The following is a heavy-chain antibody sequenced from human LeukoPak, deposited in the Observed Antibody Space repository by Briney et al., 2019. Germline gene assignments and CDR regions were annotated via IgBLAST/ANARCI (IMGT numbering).Heavy chain of an antibody. CDR3: ASGYSSGWYGGGWFDY. J-gene: IGHJ4*02. Sequence: GGSLRLSCAASGFTFSSYWMSWVRQAPGKGLGWVANIKQDGSEKYYVDSVKGRFTISRDNAKNSLYLQMNSLRAEDTAVYYCASGYSSGWYGGGWFDYWGQGTLVTVSS. CDR1: GFTFSSYW. V-gene: IGHV3-7*01. D-gene: IGHD6-19*01. CDR2: IKQDGSEK.